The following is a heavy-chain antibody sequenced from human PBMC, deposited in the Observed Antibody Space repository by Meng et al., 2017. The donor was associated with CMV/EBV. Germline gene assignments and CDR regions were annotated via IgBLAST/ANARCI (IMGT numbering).Heavy chain of an antibody. V-gene: IGHV1-2*02. Sequence: ASVKVSCKASGYTFTGYYMHWVRQAPGQGLEWMGWINPNSGGTNYAQKFQGRVTTTRDTSISTAYMELSRLRSDDTAVYYCARDAYYDFWSGYYQYYFDYWGQGTLVTVSS. CDR1: GYTFTGYY. D-gene: IGHD3-3*01. CDR3: ARDAYYDFWSGYYQYYFDY. CDR2: INPNSGGT. J-gene: IGHJ4*02.